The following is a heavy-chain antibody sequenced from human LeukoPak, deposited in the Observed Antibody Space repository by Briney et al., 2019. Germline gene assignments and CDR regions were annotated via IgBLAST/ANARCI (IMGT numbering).Heavy chain of an antibody. CDR3: AQRPSYSGSGSLPETYYFDY. V-gene: IGHV3-23*01. CDR1: GFIFSTDA. CDR2: IIGSGGST. J-gene: IGHJ4*02. D-gene: IGHD3-10*01. Sequence: GGSLRLSCAASGFIFSTDAMSWVRQAPGKGLEWVSSIIGSGGSTYYADSVKGRFTISRDNSKNTLYLQINSLRAEDTAVYYCAQRPSYSGSGSLPETYYFDYWGQGTLVTVPS.